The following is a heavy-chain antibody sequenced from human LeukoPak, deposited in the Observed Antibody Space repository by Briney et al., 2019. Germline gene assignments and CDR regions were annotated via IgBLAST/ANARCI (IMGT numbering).Heavy chain of an antibody. J-gene: IGHJ4*02. D-gene: IGHD2-15*01. CDR1: GFTFSSYG. Sequence: GRSLRLSCAASGFTFSSYGMHWVRQAPGKGLEWVADIWCDGSNKYYADSVKGRFTISRDNSKNTLYLQMNSLRAEDTAVYYCARLYLGYCSGGSCYRPDYFDYWGQGTLVTVSS. V-gene: IGHV3-33*01. CDR2: IWCDGSNK. CDR3: ARLYLGYCSGGSCYRPDYFDY.